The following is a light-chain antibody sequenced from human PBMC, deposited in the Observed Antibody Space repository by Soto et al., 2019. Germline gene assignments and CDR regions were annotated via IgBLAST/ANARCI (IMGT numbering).Light chain of an antibody. CDR1: SSDVGSYNL. CDR3: CSYAGSSTYV. Sequence: QSVLTQPASVSGSPGQSITISCTGTSSDVGSYNLVSWYQRHPGKAPKLIIYEGSKRPSGVSNRFSGSKSGNTASLTISGLQAEDEADYYCCSYAGSSTYVFGTGTKVTVL. V-gene: IGLV2-23*01. J-gene: IGLJ1*01. CDR2: EGS.